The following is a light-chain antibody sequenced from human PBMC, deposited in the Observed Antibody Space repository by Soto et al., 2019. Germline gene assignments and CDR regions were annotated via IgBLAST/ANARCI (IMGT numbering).Light chain of an antibody. CDR1: SGHSSYI. CDR2: LEGSGGY. V-gene: IGLV4-60*02. J-gene: IGLJ3*02. CDR3: ETWDFNTRV. Sequence: QSVLTQSSSASASLGSSVKLACTLSSGHSSYIIAWHQQQPGKAPRYLMKLEGSGGYNKGSGVPDRFSGSSSGADRYLTISNLQFEDEADYYCETWDFNTRVFGGGTKRTVL.